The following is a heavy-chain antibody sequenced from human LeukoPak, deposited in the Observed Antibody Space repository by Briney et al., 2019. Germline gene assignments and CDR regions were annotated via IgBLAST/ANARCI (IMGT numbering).Heavy chain of an antibody. CDR3: ARMGSGWHFDY. CDR1: GFSFSGYG. V-gene: IGHV3-33*01. Sequence: GRSLRLSCAAYGFSFSGYGMDWVRQAPGKGLDWLAVTWFDGSNKYYADSVKGRFTISRDNSKNTVHLQMNSLRAEDTAVYYCARMGSGWHFDYWGQGTLVTVSS. CDR2: TWFDGSNK. D-gene: IGHD6-19*01. J-gene: IGHJ4*02.